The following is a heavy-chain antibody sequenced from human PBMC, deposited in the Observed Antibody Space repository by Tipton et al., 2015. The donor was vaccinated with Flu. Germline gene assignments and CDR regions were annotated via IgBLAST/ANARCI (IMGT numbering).Heavy chain of an antibody. J-gene: IGHJ3*02. CDR1: GYTFTDYY. D-gene: IGHD2-2*01. Sequence: QLVQSGAEVEKPGASVKVSCKASGYTFTDYYLHWVRQAPRQGLEWMGWIDPNTGDTNSAQAFQGRVTMTRDTSISTVYMELTSLRSDDTAVYYCARVPKPAVVPDSTYAFDIWGLGTMVTVSS. CDR3: ARVPKPAVVPDSTYAFDI. V-gene: IGHV1-2*02. CDR2: IDPNTGDT.